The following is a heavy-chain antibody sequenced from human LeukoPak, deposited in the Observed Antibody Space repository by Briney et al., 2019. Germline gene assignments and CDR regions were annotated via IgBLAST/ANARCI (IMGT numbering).Heavy chain of an antibody. Sequence: GGSLILSCAASGFTFSSFWMTWVRQAPGKGLEWVANIRQDGSEKYYVDSVEGRFTISRDNAKKSLFLQMHSLRAEDTAVYYCARGGYYFDYWGQGTLVTVSS. CDR1: GFTFSSFW. CDR3: ARGGYYFDY. CDR2: IRQDGSEK. D-gene: IGHD3-10*01. V-gene: IGHV3-7*05. J-gene: IGHJ4*02.